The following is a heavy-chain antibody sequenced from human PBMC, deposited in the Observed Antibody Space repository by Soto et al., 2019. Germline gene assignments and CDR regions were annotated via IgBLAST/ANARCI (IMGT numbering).Heavy chain of an antibody. Sequence: QVQLQESGPGLVKPSQTLSLICTVSGGSISSGDYYWSWIRQSPGKGLEWIGYIYYSGSTHYNPSLKSQATISVDTSKNQFSLKLSSVTAADTAVYYCARGPPDYYGSGSYYKEWGQGTLVTVSS. J-gene: IGHJ4*02. V-gene: IGHV4-30-4*01. CDR3: ARGPPDYYGSGSYYKE. CDR2: IYYSGST. CDR1: GGSISSGDYY. D-gene: IGHD3-10*01.